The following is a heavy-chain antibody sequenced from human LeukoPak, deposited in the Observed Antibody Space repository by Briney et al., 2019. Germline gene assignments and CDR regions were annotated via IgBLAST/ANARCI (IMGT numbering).Heavy chain of an antibody. CDR3: ARVEWELLYYYGMDV. D-gene: IGHD1-26*01. CDR1: GYTFTSYD. V-gene: IGHV1-8*01. CDR2: MNPNSGNT. J-gene: IGHJ6*02. Sequence: ASVKVSCKASGYTFTSYDINWVRQATGQGLEWMGWMNPNSGNTGYAQKFQGRVTMTRNTSISTAYMELSSLRSEDTAVYYSARVEWELLYYYGMDVWGQGTTVTVSS.